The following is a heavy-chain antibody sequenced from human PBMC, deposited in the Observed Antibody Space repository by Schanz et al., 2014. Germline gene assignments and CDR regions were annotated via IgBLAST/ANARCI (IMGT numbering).Heavy chain of an antibody. CDR1: GGSISSSDW. Sequence: QVQLQQWGAGLLKPSETLSLTCGVFGGSISSSDWWSWVRQPPGKGLEWIGEIYHSGSTNYNPSLKSRVTISVDKPKKQFSLKVTSMTAADTAVYYCARGHHPHGITVAARGFDPWGQGTLVTVSS. D-gene: IGHD6-19*01. CDR3: ARGHHPHGITVAARGFDP. V-gene: IGHV4-4*02. J-gene: IGHJ5*02. CDR2: IYHSGST.